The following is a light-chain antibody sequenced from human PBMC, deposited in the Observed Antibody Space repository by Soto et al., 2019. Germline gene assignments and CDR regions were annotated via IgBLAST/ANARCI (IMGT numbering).Light chain of an antibody. CDR1: QSVSSF. CDR2: GAS. V-gene: IGKV3-20*01. CDR3: QQYVSSPWA. Sequence: EIVLTQSPATLSLSPGERATLSCMPSQSVSSFLAWYQQKPGQAPRLLIYGASSRAAGIPDRFSGSGSGTDFTLTISRLEPEDFAVYYCQQYVSSPWAFGQGTKVDIK. J-gene: IGKJ1*01.